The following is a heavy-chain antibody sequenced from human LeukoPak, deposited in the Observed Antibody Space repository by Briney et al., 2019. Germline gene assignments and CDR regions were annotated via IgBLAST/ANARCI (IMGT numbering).Heavy chain of an antibody. CDR3: ARQETWERSALIDY. CDR2: INHSGST. V-gene: IGHV4-34*01. D-gene: IGHD1-1*01. J-gene: IGHJ4*02. Sequence: SETLSLTCAVYGGSFSGYYWSWIRQPPGKGLEWIGEINHSGSTNYNLSLKSRVTISVDTSKNQFSLKLSSVTAADTAVYYCARQETWERSALIDYWGQGTLVTVSS. CDR1: GGSFSGYY.